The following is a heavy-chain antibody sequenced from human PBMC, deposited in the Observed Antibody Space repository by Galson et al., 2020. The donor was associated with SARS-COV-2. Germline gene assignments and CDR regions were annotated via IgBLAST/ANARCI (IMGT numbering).Heavy chain of an antibody. J-gene: IGHJ6*02. CDR3: AREDYGDFGLGSYYYGMDV. CDR1: GYTLTGYY. V-gene: IGHV1-2*02. CDR2: TSPNSSDT. D-gene: IGHD4-17*01. Sequence: ASVKVSCKASGYTLTGYYMHWVRQAPGQGLEWMGWTSPNSSDTNYAQKFQGRVTMTTDTSISTAYMELSGLTSDDTAVYYCAREDYGDFGLGSYYYGMDVWGQGTAVAVSS.